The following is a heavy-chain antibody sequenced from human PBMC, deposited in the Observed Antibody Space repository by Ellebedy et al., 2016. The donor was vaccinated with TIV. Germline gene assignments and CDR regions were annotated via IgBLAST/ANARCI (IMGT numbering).Heavy chain of an antibody. J-gene: IGHJ6*02. V-gene: IGHV1-69*06. CDR2: ITPIFGPP. CDR1: GGTFSNYA. D-gene: IGHD6-6*01. Sequence: AASVKVSCKASGGTFSNYALSWVRQAPGQGLEWMGGITPIFGPPNYAQKFQGRVTITADKSTSTAYMELSSLRSEDTAVYYCARDRYSTSGGNTYYYYGMYVWGQGTTVTVSS. CDR3: ARDRYSTSGGNTYYYYGMYV.